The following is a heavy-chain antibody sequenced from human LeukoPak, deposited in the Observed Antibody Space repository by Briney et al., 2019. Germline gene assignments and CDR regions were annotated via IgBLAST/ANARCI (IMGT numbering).Heavy chain of an antibody. J-gene: IGHJ4*02. Sequence: PGGSLRLSCAPSGFTFSSYSMNWVRQAPGKGLEWVSSISSSSSYIYYADSVKGRFTISRDNAKNSLYLQMNSLRAEDTAVYYCAREQDDVLGVLDYWGQGTLVTVSS. V-gene: IGHV3-21*01. CDR2: ISSSSSYI. CDR1: GFTFSSYS. CDR3: AREQDDVLGVLDY. D-gene: IGHD3-3*02.